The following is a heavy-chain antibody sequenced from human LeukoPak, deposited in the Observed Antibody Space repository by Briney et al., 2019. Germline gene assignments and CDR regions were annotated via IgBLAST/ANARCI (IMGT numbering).Heavy chain of an antibody. J-gene: IGHJ1*01. Sequence: GGSLRLSRAASGFTFSSYSMNWVRQAPGKGLEWVSSISSSSSYIYYADSVKGRFTTSRDNAKNTFYLQMNSLRVEDTAVYYCLLIILGGSSQHWGQGTLVTVSS. V-gene: IGHV3-21*06. CDR3: LLIILGGSSQH. D-gene: IGHD3-3*01. CDR1: GFTFSSYS. CDR2: ISSSSSYI.